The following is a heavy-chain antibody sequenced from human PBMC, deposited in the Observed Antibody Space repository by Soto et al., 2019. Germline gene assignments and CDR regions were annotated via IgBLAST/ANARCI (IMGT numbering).Heavy chain of an antibody. D-gene: IGHD2-8*01. CDR1: GFSLSTSGVG. Sequence: QITLKESGPTLVKPTQTLTLTCTFSGFSLSTSGVGVGWIRQPPGKALEWLALIYWDDDKRYSPSLKSRLTITNDTSKNQVVLTMTNMDPVDTATYYCAHSYCTNGVCSLFDFDYWGQGTLVTVSS. J-gene: IGHJ4*02. CDR3: AHSYCTNGVCSLFDFDY. CDR2: IYWDDDK. V-gene: IGHV2-5*02.